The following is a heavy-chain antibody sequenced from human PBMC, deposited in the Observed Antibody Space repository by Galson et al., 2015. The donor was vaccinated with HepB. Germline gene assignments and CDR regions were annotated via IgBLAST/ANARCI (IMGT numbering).Heavy chain of an antibody. D-gene: IGHD5-18*01. J-gene: IGHJ4*02. Sequence: SLRLSCAASGFTFSSYAMSWVRQAPGKGLEWVSAISGSGGSTYYADSVKGRFTISRDNSKNTLYLQMNSLRAEDTAVYYCAKELDVDTAMVTPFDYWGQGTLVTVSS. V-gene: IGHV3-23*01. CDR1: GFTFSSYA. CDR2: ISGSGGST. CDR3: AKELDVDTAMVTPFDY.